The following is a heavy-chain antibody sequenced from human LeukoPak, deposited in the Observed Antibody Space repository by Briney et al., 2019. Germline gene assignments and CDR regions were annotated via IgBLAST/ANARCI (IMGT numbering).Heavy chain of an antibody. V-gene: IGHV3-30*04. J-gene: IGHJ4*02. D-gene: IGHD3-10*01. CDR2: ISYDGSNK. CDR3: AKSFRGGISDYFDY. CDR1: GFTFSSYA. Sequence: GRSLRLSCAASGFTFSSYAMHWVRQAPGKGLEWVAVISYDGSNKYYADSVKGRFTISRDNSKNTLYLQMNSLRAEDTAVYYCAKSFRGGISDYFDYWGQGVLVIVSS.